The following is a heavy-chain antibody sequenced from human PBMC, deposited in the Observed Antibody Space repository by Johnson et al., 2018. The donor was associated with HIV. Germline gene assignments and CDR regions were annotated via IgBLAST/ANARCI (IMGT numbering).Heavy chain of an antibody. CDR1: GFIVGTKY. J-gene: IGHJ3*01. CDR2: IYSGGNT. CDR3: ARSPEIGDRLWRAFDV. V-gene: IGHV3-66*01. D-gene: IGHD4-17*01. Sequence: VQLVESGGGLVQSGGSLRLACVASGFIVGTKYMSWVRQAPGKGLEWVSVIYSGGNTNYVDSVKGRFTISRDNSKNTLYLQMNSLRAEDTAVYYCARSPEIGDRLWRAFDVWGQGTMVTVSS.